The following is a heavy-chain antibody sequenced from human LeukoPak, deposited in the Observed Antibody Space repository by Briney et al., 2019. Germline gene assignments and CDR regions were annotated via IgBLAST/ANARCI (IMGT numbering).Heavy chain of an antibody. CDR1: GFTFSSYS. D-gene: IGHD4-17*01. CDR2: ISSSSSTI. V-gene: IGHV3-48*04. J-gene: IGHJ4*02. Sequence: GGSLRLSCAASGFTFSSYSMNWVRQAPGKGLEWVSYISSSSSTIYYADSVKGRFTISRDNAKNSLYLQMNSLRAEDTAVYYCAKGSYGDYEKWGQGTLVSVFS. CDR3: AKGSYGDYEK.